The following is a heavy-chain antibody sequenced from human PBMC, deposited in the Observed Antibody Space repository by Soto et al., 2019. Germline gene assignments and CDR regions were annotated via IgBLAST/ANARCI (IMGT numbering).Heavy chain of an antibody. CDR3: AKDCSGASCGFDI. D-gene: IGHD2-15*01. CDR2: IRVYHGNT. J-gene: IGHJ4*02. Sequence: VKLVRSGIEVRKRGASVMVSSKASVYTFGKNATTWGRRAPGQGMEWGGWIRVYHGNTVQAKKFRGRVNMTTDTSTSTAYMELGSLKSDDTAIYYCAKDCSGASCGFDIWGQGTLVTVSS. CDR1: VYTFGKNA. V-gene: IGHV1-18*01.